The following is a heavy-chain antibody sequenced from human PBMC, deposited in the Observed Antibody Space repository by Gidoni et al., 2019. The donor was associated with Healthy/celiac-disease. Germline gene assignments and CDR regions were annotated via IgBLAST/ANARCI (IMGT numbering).Heavy chain of an antibody. J-gene: IGHJ6*02. V-gene: IGHV3-15*01. CDR1: GFTFSNAW. D-gene: IGHD3-10*01. Sequence: EVQLVESGGGLVKPGGSLRLSCAASGFTFSNAWMSWVRQAPGKGLEWVCRIKSKTDGGTTDYAAPGKGRFTISRDDSKNTLYLQMNSLKTEDTAVYYCTWFNFYYYGMDVWGQGTTVTVSS. CDR3: TWFNFYYYGMDV. CDR2: IKSKTDGGTT.